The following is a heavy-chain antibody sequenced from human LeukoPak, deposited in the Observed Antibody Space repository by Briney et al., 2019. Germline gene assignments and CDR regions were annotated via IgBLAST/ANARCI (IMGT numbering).Heavy chain of an antibody. D-gene: IGHD5-12*01. CDR2: INSDGSTT. J-gene: IGHJ4*02. V-gene: IGHV3-74*01. Sequence: GGSLSLSSAASGFTFGSYWMHWVRQAPGKGLVWVSRINSDGSTTTYADSVKGRFTISRDNAKNTLYLQMNSLYYCASGGHGYSGYDPDFDYWGQGTLVTVSS. CDR1: GFTFGSYW. CDR3: SGYDPDFDY.